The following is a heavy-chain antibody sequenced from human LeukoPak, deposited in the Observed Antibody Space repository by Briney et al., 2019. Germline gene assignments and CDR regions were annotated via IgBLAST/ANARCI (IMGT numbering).Heavy chain of an antibody. V-gene: IGHV3-30*18. J-gene: IGHJ3*02. D-gene: IGHD3-16*02. Sequence: GRSLRLSCAASGFTFSSYGMHWVRQAPGKGLEWVAVISYDGSNKYYADSVKGRFTISRDNSKNTLYLQMNSLRAEDTAAYYCAKEDDYVWRSYRSDAFYIWGQGTMVTVSA. CDR1: GFTFSSYG. CDR2: ISYDGSNK. CDR3: AKEDDYVWRSYRSDAFYI.